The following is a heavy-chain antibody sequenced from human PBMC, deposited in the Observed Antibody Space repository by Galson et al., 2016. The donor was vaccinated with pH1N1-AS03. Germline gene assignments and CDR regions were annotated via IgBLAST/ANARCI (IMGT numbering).Heavy chain of an antibody. Sequence: SLRLSCAASGFIFSSHGIHWVRQAPGKGLEWVALIWNHGKSRYYADSVKGRFTISRDNSKNTLFLQMNSLRAEDTAVYYCAKGYTSGGGSFLMDVWGQGTTVTVSS. D-gene: IGHD5-12*01. CDR1: GFIFSSHG. CDR2: IWNHGKSR. V-gene: IGHV3-33*06. J-gene: IGHJ6*02. CDR3: AKGYTSGGGSFLMDV.